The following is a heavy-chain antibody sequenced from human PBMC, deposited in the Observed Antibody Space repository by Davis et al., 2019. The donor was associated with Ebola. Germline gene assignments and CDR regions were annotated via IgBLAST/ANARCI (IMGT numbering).Heavy chain of an antibody. J-gene: IGHJ2*01. D-gene: IGHD6-19*01. CDR3: ARMYSSGWVYWYFDL. CDR1: GASISSNN. V-gene: IGHV4-59*08. CDR2: IYNCGSA. Sequence: SETLSPTCTVPGASISSNNWSWLRQPPGKGLEWIGDIYNCGSANSNPSLRSRVTISVDTSANQLSLQLRSVTAADTAVYYCARMYSSGWVYWYFDLWGRGTLVTVSS.